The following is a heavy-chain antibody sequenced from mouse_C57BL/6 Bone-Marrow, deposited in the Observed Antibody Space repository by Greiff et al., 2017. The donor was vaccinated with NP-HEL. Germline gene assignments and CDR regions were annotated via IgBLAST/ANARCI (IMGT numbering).Heavy chain of an antibody. CDR2: ISDGGSYT. Sequence: EVKLMESGGGLVKPGGSLKLSCAASGFTFSSYAMSWVRQTPEKRLEWVATISDGGSYTYYPDNVKGRFTISRDNAKNNLYLQMSHLKSEDTAMYYCARRFSRGAMDYWGQGTSVTVSS. CDR1: GFTFSSYA. CDR3: ARRFSRGAMDY. V-gene: IGHV5-4*03. J-gene: IGHJ4*01.